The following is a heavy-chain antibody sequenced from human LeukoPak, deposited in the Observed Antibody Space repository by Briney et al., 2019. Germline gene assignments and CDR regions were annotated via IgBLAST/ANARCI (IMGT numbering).Heavy chain of an antibody. CDR1: GFTFSDYW. Sequence: QPGGSLRLSCAASGFTFSDYWMHWVRQAPGKGLVWVSRINSDGSSTTYADSVKGRFTISRDNGQNTLYLQMNSLRAEDTAVYYCAREGRVYSYAFESWGQGTLVTVSS. J-gene: IGHJ4*02. CDR3: AREGRVYSYAFES. CDR2: INSDGSST. V-gene: IGHV3-74*01. D-gene: IGHD5-18*01.